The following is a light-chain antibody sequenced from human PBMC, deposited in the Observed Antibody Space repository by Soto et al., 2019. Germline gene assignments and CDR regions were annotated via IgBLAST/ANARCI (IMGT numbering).Light chain of an antibody. CDR3: QQYCRAPSWT. V-gene: IGKV4-1*01. CDR2: WAS. Sequence: DIVMTQSPDSLAVSLGERATINCKSSQSVFYSSNNKNYLAWYQQKPGQPPKLLIYWASTRESGVPERFSGSGSETDFTLTISSLQAEDVAVYYCQQYCRAPSWTFGQGTKVEIK. CDR1: QSVFYSSNNKNY. J-gene: IGKJ1*01.